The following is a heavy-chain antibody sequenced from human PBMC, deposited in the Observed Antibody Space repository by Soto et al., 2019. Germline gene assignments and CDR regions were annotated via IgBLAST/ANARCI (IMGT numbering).Heavy chain of an antibody. CDR3: AREDVDTAMADAFDY. CDR1: GYTFTSYG. V-gene: IGHV1-18*01. D-gene: IGHD5-18*01. Sequence: GASVKVSCKASGYTFTSYGISWVRQAPGQGLEWMGWISAYNGNTNYAQKLQGRVTMTTDTSTSTAYMELRSLRSDDTAVYYCAREDVDTAMADAFDYWGQGTLVNVSS. J-gene: IGHJ4*02. CDR2: ISAYNGNT.